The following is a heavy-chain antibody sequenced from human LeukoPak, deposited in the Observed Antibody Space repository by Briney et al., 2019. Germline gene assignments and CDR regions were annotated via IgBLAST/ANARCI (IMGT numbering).Heavy chain of an antibody. D-gene: IGHD6-19*01. J-gene: IGHJ4*02. CDR2: IYSGGST. V-gene: IGHV3-53*01. Sequence: SGGSLRLSCAVSGFTFTDYAMTWVRQAPGKGLEWVSVIYSGGSTYYADSVKGRFTISRDNSKNTLYLQMNSLRAEDTAVYYCAREASSGCLDYWGQGTLVTVSS. CDR3: AREASSGCLDY. CDR1: GFTFTDYA.